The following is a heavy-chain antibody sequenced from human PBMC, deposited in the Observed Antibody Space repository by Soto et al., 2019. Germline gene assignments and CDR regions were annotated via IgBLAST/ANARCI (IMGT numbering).Heavy chain of an antibody. CDR1: GFTFSNAW. J-gene: IGHJ3*02. CDR2: IKSKTDGGTT. D-gene: IGHD3-16*01. V-gene: IGHV3-15*01. Sequence: GGSLRLSGAASGFTFSNAWMSWVRQAPGKGLEWVGRIKSKTDGGTTDYAAPVKGRFTISRDDSKNTLYLQMNSLKTEDTAVYYCTTRIMITFGGDDAFYIWGQGTMVTVSS. CDR3: TTRIMITFGGDDAFYI.